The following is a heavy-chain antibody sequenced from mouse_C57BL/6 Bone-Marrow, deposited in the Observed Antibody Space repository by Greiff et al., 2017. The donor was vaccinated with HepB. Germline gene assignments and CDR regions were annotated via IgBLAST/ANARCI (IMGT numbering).Heavy chain of an antibody. CDR1: GYTFTSYW. CDR3: ARQRRLHYFDMDY. J-gene: IGHJ4*01. D-gene: IGHD3-2*02. V-gene: IGHV1-64*01. CDR2: IHPNSGST. Sequence: QVQLQQPGAELVKPGASVKLSCKASGYTFTSYWMHWVKQRPGQGLEWIGMIHPNSGSTNYNEKFKSKATLTVDKSSSTAYMQLSSLTSEDSAVYCCARQRRLHYFDMDYWGQGTSVTVSS.